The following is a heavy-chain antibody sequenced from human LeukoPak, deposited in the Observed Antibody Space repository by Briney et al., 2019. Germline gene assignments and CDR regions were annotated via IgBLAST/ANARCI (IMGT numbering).Heavy chain of an antibody. CDR2: IYYSGST. CDR1: GGSISNYY. V-gene: IGHV4-59*01. CDR3: ARAHDSSGYWVDY. D-gene: IGHD3-22*01. J-gene: IGHJ4*02. Sequence: PSETLSLTCTVSGGSISNYYWSWIRQPPGKGLEWIGYIYYSGSTNYNPSLKSRVTISVDTSKNQFSLKLSSVTAADTAVYHCARAHDSSGYWVDYWGQGTLVTVSS.